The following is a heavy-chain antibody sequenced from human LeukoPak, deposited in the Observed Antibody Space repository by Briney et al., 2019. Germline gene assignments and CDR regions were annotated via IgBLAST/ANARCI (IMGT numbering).Heavy chain of an antibody. J-gene: IGHJ6*03. CDR2: MNPNSGNT. CDR1: GYTFTSYD. Sequence: PGASVKVSCKSSGYTFTSYDINWVRQATGQGRDGMGWMNPNSGNTGYAQKFQGRVTMTRNTSISTAYMELSSLRSEDTAVYYCARKGEVVPAARYYYYYYYMDVWGKGTTVTVSS. D-gene: IGHD2-2*01. V-gene: IGHV1-8*01. CDR3: ARKGEVVPAARYYYYYYYMDV.